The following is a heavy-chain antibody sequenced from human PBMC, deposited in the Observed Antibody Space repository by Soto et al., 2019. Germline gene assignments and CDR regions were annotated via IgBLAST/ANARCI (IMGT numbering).Heavy chain of an antibody. J-gene: IGHJ4*02. CDR2: INAGNGNT. CDR1: GYTFTSYA. V-gene: IGHV1-3*01. Sequence: ASVKVSCKASGYTFTSYAMHWVRQAPGQRLEWMGWINAGNGNTKYSQKFQGRVTITRDTSASTAYMELSSLRSEDTAVYYCAREGDYIWGSYRGGSDYWGQGTLVTVSS. D-gene: IGHD3-16*02. CDR3: AREGDYIWGSYRGGSDY.